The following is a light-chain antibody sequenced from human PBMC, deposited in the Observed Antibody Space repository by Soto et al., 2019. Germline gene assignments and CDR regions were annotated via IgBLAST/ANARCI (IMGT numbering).Light chain of an antibody. CDR3: DSYTTSSTYV. CDR1: TSDVGSYNR. Sequence: QSALTQPPSVSGSPGQSLTISCTGTTSDVGSYNRVSWYQQTPGTAPKLIIYDVGSRPSGVPDRFSGSKSGNTASLTISGLQAEDEADYYCDSYTTSSTYVFGTGTKVIVL. V-gene: IGLV2-18*02. J-gene: IGLJ1*01. CDR2: DVG.